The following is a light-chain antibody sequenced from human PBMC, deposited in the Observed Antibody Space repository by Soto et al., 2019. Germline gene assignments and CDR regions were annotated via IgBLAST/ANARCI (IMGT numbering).Light chain of an antibody. J-gene: IGKJ3*01. CDR2: DGS. CDR1: QSVSYW. V-gene: IGKV1-5*01. Sequence: DIHLTQSPSTLSTSVGARVTITCRASQSVSYWLAWYQQKPGKAPNLLIYDGSTLASGVPPRFSGGGFGTEFTLNISSLQPDDSAMYYCQHYNTYSKPFGPGTRVEIK. CDR3: QHYNTYSKP.